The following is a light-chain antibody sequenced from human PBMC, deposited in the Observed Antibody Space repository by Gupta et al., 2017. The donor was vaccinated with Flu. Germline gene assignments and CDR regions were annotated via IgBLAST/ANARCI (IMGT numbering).Light chain of an antibody. J-gene: IGKJ1*01. Sequence: EIILTQSPATLSLSPGERATLSCRASRSVSDYLAWYQQRPGQAPRLLVYDASNRATGVPARFSGSGSGTDFTRTISGLETEDFAVYECQQRGTGPPWTFGPGTKVEI. CDR2: DAS. V-gene: IGKV3-11*01. CDR3: QQRGTGPPWT. CDR1: RSVSDY.